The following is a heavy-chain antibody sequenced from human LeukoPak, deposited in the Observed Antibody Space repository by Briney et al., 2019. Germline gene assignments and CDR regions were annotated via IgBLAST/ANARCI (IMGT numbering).Heavy chain of an antibody. CDR1: GFTFSSYA. CDR3: ARDFLLKKVVIGLFDY. Sequence: PGGSLRLSCAASGFTFSSYAMHWVRQAPGKGLEWVAVISYDGSNKYYADSVKGRFTISRDNSKNTLYLQMNSLRAEDTAVYYCARDFLLKKVVIGLFDYWGQGTLATVSS. V-gene: IGHV3-30-3*01. CDR2: ISYDGSNK. J-gene: IGHJ4*02. D-gene: IGHD3-22*01.